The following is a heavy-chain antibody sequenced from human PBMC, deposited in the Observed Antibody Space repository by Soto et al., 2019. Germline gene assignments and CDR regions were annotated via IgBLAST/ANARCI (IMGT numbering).Heavy chain of an antibody. CDR1: GGSISSGGYY. Sequence: PSETLSLTCTVSGGSISSGGYYWSWIRQHPGKGLEWIGYIYHTGTTDYDPSLKSRVTISVDTSKKQFSLRLRSVTAADTAIYYCARLSAGHGDNHDYWGHGTLVTVSS. D-gene: IGHD4-17*01. V-gene: IGHV4-31*03. CDR2: IYHTGTT. CDR3: ARLSAGHGDNHDY. J-gene: IGHJ4*01.